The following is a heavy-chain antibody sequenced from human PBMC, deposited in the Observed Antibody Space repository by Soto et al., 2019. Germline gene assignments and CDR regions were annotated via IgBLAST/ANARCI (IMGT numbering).Heavy chain of an antibody. Sequence: SETLSLTCGISGGSISGSTYSWNWIRQPPGKGLEWIGHIYHSGVTNYNPSLKSRVTISVDRSKNEFSLKLSSVTAADTAVYYCARGSNRNGYYEGFDNWGQGTLVTVSS. J-gene: IGHJ5*02. CDR3: ARGSNRNGYYEGFDN. CDR2: IYHSGVT. V-gene: IGHV4-30-2*01. CDR1: GGSISGSTYS. D-gene: IGHD3-22*01.